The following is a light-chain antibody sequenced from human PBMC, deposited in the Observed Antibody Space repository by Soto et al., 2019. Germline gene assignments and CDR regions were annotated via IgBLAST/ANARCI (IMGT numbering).Light chain of an antibody. CDR3: HQYGSSPLT. CDR2: AAS. V-gene: IGKV3-20*01. J-gene: IGKJ4*01. Sequence: DIVLTQSPATLSSSPGERATLSCRASQSVRNNYFAWYQRRSGQAPRLLIHAASSRAGGIPDRFGGSGSGTDFTLTISRLEPEDFAVYYCHQYGSSPLTCGGGTKVEIK. CDR1: QSVRNNY.